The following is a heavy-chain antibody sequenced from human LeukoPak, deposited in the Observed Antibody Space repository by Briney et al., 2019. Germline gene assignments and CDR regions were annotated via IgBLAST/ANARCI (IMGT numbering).Heavy chain of an antibody. Sequence: SETLPLTCTVSGGSISSYYWSWIRQPPGKGLEWIGYIYYSGSTNYNPSLKSRVTISVDTSKNQFSLKLSSVTAADTAVYYCARTYYDSSGYYYPYWGQGTLVTVSS. CDR2: IYYSGST. J-gene: IGHJ4*02. D-gene: IGHD3-22*01. CDR3: ARTYYDSSGYYYPY. V-gene: IGHV4-59*01. CDR1: GGSISSYY.